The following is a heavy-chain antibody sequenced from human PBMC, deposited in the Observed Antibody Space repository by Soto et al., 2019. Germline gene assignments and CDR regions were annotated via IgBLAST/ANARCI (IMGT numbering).Heavy chain of an antibody. Sequence: EVQLLESGGGLVQPGGSLRLSCVASGFPFSSYAMSWVRQTPGRGLECVSSISSGSNTYYTDSVRGRFTISRDNSKNSLYLQMSSLRADDKALYYCAKASATGKSDGMDVWGQGTTVSVSS. CDR1: GFPFSSYA. J-gene: IGHJ6*02. CDR3: AKASATGKSDGMDV. V-gene: IGHV3-23*01. D-gene: IGHD7-27*01. CDR2: ISSGSNT.